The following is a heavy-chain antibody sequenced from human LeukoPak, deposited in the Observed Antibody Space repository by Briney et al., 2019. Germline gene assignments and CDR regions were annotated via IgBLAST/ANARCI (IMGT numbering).Heavy chain of an antibody. CDR2: IYYSGST. CDR3: ARLGLGLEGPVDY. V-gene: IGHV4-39*01. D-gene: IGHD3/OR15-3a*01. J-gene: IGHJ4*02. Sequence: SETLSLTCTVSGGSISSSSYYWGWIRQPPGKGLEWIGSIYYSGSTYYNPSLKSRVTISVDTSKNQFSLKLSSVTAADTAVYYCARLGLGLEGPVDYWGQGTLVTVSS. CDR1: GGSISSSSYY.